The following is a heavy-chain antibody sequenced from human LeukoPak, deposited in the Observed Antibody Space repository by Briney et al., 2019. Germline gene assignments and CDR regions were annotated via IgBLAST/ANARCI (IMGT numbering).Heavy chain of an antibody. CDR1: GFTFNSYS. CDR2: IINNGRGI. V-gene: IGHV3-48*01. CDR3: ARGGCGCGCSSHYFDY. D-gene: IGHD2-21*02. J-gene: IGHJ4*02. Sequence: TGGSLRLSCVASGFTFNSYSFNWVRQAPGKGLEWLAYIINNGRGIYYADSVKGRFTISRDDSKNSVHLHMNSLRAEDTAIYYCARGGCGCGCSSHYFDYWGQGTLVTVSP.